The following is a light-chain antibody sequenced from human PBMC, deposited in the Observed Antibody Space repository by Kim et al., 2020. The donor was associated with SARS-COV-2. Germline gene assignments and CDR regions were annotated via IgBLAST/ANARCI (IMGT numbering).Light chain of an antibody. CDR1: NY. CDR3: SSFRTSRTLVV. Sequence: NYVSWCQQHPGKAPKLILYDVTERPSGISIRFSGSKSVNTASLTIAGLQAEDEADYYCSSFRTSRTLVVFGGGTKLTVL. V-gene: IGLV2-14*03. J-gene: IGLJ3*02. CDR2: DVT.